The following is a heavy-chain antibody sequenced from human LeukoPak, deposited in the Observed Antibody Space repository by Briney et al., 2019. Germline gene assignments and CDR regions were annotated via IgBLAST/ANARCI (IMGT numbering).Heavy chain of an antibody. D-gene: IGHD1-14*01. J-gene: IGHJ6*02. CDR3: AKVSGGGLYYDGMDV. Sequence: GGSLRLSCAASGFTFNNHAMNWVRQAPGKGLEWVSVISGSGGTTYYADSVKGRFTISRGSSKNTLYLQMNSLRAEDTAVYYCAKVSGGGLYYDGMDVWGQGTTVTVSS. V-gene: IGHV3-23*01. CDR2: ISGSGGTT. CDR1: GFTFNNHA.